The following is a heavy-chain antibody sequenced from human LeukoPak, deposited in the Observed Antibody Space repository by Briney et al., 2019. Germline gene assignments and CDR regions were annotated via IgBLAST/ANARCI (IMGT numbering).Heavy chain of an antibody. V-gene: IGHV3-23*01. J-gene: IGHJ4*02. CDR3: AKAGNRNYYGSGSYSGYYFDY. CDR1: GFTFSSYA. CDR2: ISGSGGST. Sequence: PGGSLRLSCAASGFTFSSYAMSWVRQALGKGLEWVSAISGSGGSTYYADSVKGRFTISRDNSKNTLYLQMNSLRAEDTAVYYCAKAGNRNYYGSGSYSGYYFDYWGQGTLVTVSS. D-gene: IGHD3-10*01.